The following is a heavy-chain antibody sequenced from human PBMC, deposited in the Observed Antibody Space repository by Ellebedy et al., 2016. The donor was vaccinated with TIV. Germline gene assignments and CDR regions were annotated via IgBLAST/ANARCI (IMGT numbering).Heavy chain of an antibody. J-gene: IGHJ6*02. CDR2: INPSGGST. CDR3: ARESRVVVIAIDYYYYGMDV. D-gene: IGHD2-21*01. CDR1: GYTFTSYY. V-gene: IGHV1-46*01. Sequence: ASVKVSXXASGYTFTSYYMHWVRQAPGQGLEWMGIINPSGGSTSYAQKFQGRVTMTRDTSTSTVYMELSSLRSEDTAVYYCARESRVVVIAIDYYYYGMDVWGQGTTVTVSS.